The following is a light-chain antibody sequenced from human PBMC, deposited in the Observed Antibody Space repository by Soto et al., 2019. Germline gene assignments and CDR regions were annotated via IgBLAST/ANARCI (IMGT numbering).Light chain of an antibody. V-gene: IGKV3-20*01. Sequence: EIVLTQSPGTLSLSPGERATLSCRASQSVSSRFLAWYQQKPGQAPRLLMYGASSRATGIPDRFSGTGSGTDFTLTISSLQPEDFATYYCHQSYSSPPTFGQGTRLDSK. CDR1: QSVSSRF. CDR2: GAS. J-gene: IGKJ5*01. CDR3: HQSYSSPPT.